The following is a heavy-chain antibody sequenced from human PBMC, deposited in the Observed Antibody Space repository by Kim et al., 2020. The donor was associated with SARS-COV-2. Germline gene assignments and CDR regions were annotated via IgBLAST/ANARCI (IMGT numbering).Heavy chain of an antibody. CDR1: GFTFSSYS. V-gene: IGHV3-21*01. J-gene: IGHJ4*02. CDR2: ISSSSSYI. Sequence: GGSLRLSCAASGFTFSSYSMNWVRQAPGKGLEWVSSISSSSSYIYYADSVKGRFTISRDNAKNSLYLQMNSLRAEDTAVYYCARGPPGVVPAAILDYWGQGTLVTVSS. CDR3: ARGPPGVVPAAILDY. D-gene: IGHD2-2*01.